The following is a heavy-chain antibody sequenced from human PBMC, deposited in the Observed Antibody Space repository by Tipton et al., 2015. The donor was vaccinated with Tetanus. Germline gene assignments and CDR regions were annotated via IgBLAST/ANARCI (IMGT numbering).Heavy chain of an antibody. CDR2: TYYRSKWYY. J-gene: IGHJ4*02. CDR1: GDSVSSNIPT. D-gene: IGHD2/OR15-2a*01. Sequence: LVKPTQTLSLTCAISGDSVSSNIPTWNWFRQSPSRGLEWLGRTYYRSKWYYDYAVSVKSRITINPDTSRNQFALQLTSVIPEDTAFYYCARGNAVIRGAVFDSWGRGILVTISS. V-gene: IGHV6-1*01. CDR3: ARGNAVIRGAVFDS.